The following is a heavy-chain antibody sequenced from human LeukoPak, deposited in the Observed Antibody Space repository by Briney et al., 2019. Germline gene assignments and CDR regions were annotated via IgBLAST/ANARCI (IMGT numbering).Heavy chain of an antibody. CDR1: GGTFSSYA. D-gene: IGHD3-10*01. CDR2: IIPIFGTA. CDR3: ARGYYGSGSYYSKSYYYYYMDV. J-gene: IGHJ6*03. Sequence: SVKVSCKASGGTFSSYAISWVRQAPGQGLVWMGGIIPIFGTANYAQKFQGRVTITADESTSTAYMELSSLRSEDTAVYYCARGYYGSGSYYSKSYYYYYMDVWGKGTTVTISS. V-gene: IGHV1-69*13.